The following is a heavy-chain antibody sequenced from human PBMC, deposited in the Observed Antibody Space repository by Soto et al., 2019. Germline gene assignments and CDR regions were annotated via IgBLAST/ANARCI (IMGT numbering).Heavy chain of an antibody. D-gene: IGHD2-8*01. CDR2: IYTSGYT. J-gene: IGHJ6*02. CDR3: ARERSNGAYGMDV. Sequence: QVQLQESGPGLVKPSETLSLTCTVSGGSINNSYWSWVRQPAGKGLDWIGNIYTSGYTNSNPSLKSRVIMSIDTSKKKFSLRLTSVTAADTAVYYCARERSNGAYGMDVWGQGTAVSVSS. CDR1: GGSINNSY. V-gene: IGHV4-4*07.